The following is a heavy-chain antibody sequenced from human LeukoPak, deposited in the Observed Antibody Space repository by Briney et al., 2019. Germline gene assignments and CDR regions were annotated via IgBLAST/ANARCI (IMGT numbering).Heavy chain of an antibody. CDR1: GFTFGNYA. D-gene: IGHD1-26*01. Sequence: GGSLRLSCTASGFTFGNYAMSWVRQAPGKGREWVANIKEDGSENNYVDSVKGRFTISRDNAKNSLYLQMNSLRAEDTAVYYCARYFRADSGNYYRSFDYWGQGTLVTVSS. CDR3: ARYFRADSGNYYRSFDY. V-gene: IGHV3-7*05. CDR2: IKEDGSEN. J-gene: IGHJ4*02.